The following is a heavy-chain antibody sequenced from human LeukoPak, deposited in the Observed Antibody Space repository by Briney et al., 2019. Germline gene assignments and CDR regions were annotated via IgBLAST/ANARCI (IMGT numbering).Heavy chain of an antibody. D-gene: IGHD1-26*01. CDR3: ARAASRGRRAPCGC. CDR2: LIGSGSTT. J-gene: IGHJ4*02. Sequence: GGSLRLSCAASGFTFSEYYMSWIRQAPGKGLEWVSYLIGSGSTTYYADSVKGRFTISRDNAKNSLYLQMNSLRAEDTAVYYCARAASRGRRAPCGCWGQGTLVTVSS. CDR1: GFTFSEYY. V-gene: IGHV3-11*01.